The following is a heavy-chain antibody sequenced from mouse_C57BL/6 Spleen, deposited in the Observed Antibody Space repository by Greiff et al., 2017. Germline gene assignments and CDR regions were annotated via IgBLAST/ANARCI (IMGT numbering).Heavy chain of an antibody. D-gene: IGHD1-1*01. CDR1: GYTFTGYW. J-gene: IGHJ1*03. V-gene: IGHV1-9*01. CDR3: ARAHYSGSSYWDIDV. CDR2: ILPGSGCT. Sequence: QVQLQQSGAELMKPGASVKLSCKATGYTFTGYWIEWVKQRPGHGLEWIGEILPGSGCTNYNDNFKGKGTFTADTSSNTAYMQLSSLTTEDSAIYLCARAHYSGSSYWDIDVWGTGTSVTVSS.